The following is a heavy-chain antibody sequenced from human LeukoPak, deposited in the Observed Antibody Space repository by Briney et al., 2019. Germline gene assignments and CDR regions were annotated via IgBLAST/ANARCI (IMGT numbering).Heavy chain of an antibody. CDR3: ATQTVDSSGHLGAFDI. CDR1: GYSFTSYW. D-gene: IGHD3-22*01. Sequence: GESLKISCKGSGYSFTSYWIGWVRQMPGKGLEWMGIIYPGDSDTRYSPSFQGQVTISADKSISTAYLQWSSLKASDTAMYYCATQTVDSSGHLGAFDIWGQGTMVTVSS. CDR2: IYPGDSDT. J-gene: IGHJ3*02. V-gene: IGHV5-51*01.